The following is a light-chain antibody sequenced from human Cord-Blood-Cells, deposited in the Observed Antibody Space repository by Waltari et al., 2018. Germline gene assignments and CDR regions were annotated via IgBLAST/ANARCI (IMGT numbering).Light chain of an antibody. CDR1: QGISSY. CDR2: AAS. V-gene: IGKV1-39*01. Sequence: DIQMTQSPSSLSASVGARVTITCRASQGISSYLNWDQQKPGKAPKLLIYAASSLQSGVPSRFSGSGSETDFTLTISSLQPEDFATYYCQQSYSTPHSFGHATKLEI. CDR3: QQSYSTPHS. J-gene: IGKJ2*03.